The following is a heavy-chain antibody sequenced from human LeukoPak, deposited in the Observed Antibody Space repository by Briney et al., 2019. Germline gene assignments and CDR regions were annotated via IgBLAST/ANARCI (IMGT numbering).Heavy chain of an antibody. D-gene: IGHD4-17*01. V-gene: IGHV3-15*01. CDR2: IKSKTDGGTT. CDR1: GFTFSNAW. J-gene: IGHJ6*03. Sequence: GGSLRLSCAASGFTFSNAWMSWVRQAPGKGLEWVGRIKSKTDGGTTDYAAPVKGRFTISRDDSKNTLYLQMNSLKTEDTAVYYCTTDHVPIGGDYADSYYYYYMDVWGKGTTVTVSS. CDR3: TTDHVPIGGDYADSYYYYYMDV.